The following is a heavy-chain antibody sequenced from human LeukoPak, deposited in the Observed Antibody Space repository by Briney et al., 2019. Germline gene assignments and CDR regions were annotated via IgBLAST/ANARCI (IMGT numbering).Heavy chain of an antibody. V-gene: IGHV1-46*01. CDR1: GYTFTSYY. D-gene: IGHD2-21*02. Sequence: AAVKVCCKGAGYTFTSYYIGLVRQAPGQGLEWMGIVNPRGGSTSYAHKVQGRVTMTRDTSTSTVYMELSSLRSEDTAVYYCARGKKVTLHDAFDIWGQGTMVTVSS. CDR3: ARGKKVTLHDAFDI. J-gene: IGHJ3*02. CDR2: VNPRGGST.